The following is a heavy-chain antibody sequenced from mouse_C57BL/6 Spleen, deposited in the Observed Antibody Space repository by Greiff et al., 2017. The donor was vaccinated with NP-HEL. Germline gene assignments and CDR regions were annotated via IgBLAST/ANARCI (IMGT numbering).Heavy chain of an antibody. D-gene: IGHD2-4*01. J-gene: IGHJ2*01. CDR3: ARFYYDYGFDY. V-gene: IGHV1-69*01. Sequence: VQLQQPGAELVMPGASVKLSCKASGYTFTSYWMHWVKQRPGQGLEWIGEIDPSDSYTNYNQKFKGKSTLTVDKSSSTAYMQLSSLTSEDSAVYYCARFYYDYGFDYWGQGTTLTVSS. CDR2: IDPSDSYT. CDR1: GYTFTSYW.